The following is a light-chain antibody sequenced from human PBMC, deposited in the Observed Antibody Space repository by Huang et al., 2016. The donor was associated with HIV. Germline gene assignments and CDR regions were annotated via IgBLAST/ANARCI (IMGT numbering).Light chain of an antibody. CDR3: QHYNNWPPLVT. J-gene: IGKJ4*01. Sequence: EIVMTQSPATLSVSPGERATVSCRASQSIHSNLAWYQQKPGQAPRRLIYGAATRATGIPARFRGSGSATEFTLTISSLQSEDFAFYYCQHYNNWPPLVTFGGGTKVEIK. CDR1: QSIHSN. CDR2: GAA. V-gene: IGKV3-15*01.